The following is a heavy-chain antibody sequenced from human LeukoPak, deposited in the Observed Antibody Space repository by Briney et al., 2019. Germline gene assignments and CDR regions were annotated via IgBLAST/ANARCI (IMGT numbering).Heavy chain of an antibody. CDR3: ARERDSSGWYGRFDP. D-gene: IGHD6-19*01. CDR1: GFTFSSYG. J-gene: IGHJ5*02. V-gene: IGHV3-33*01. CDR2: IWYDGSNK. Sequence: PGRSLRLSCAASGFTFSSYGMHWVRQAPGKGLEWVAVIWYDGSNKYYADSVKGRFTISGDNSKNTLYLQMNSLRAEDTAVYYCARERDSSGWYGRFDPWGQGTLVTVSS.